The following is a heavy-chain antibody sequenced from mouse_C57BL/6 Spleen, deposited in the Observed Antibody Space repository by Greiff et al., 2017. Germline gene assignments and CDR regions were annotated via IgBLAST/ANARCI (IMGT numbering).Heavy chain of an antibody. CDR3: ARGGDYDAMDY. CDR2: IYPSDSET. Sequence: QVQLQQPGAELVRPGSSVKLSCKASGYTFTSYWMDWVKQRPGQGLEWIGNIYPSDSETHYNQKFKDKATLTVDKSSSTAYMQLSSLTSEDSAVYYCARGGDYDAMDYWGQGTSVTASS. J-gene: IGHJ4*01. V-gene: IGHV1-61*01. CDR1: GYTFTSYW.